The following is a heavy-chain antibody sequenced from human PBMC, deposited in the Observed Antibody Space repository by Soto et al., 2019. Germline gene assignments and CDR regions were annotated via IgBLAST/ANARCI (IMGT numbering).Heavy chain of an antibody. CDR1: GFTFSSYA. V-gene: IGHV3-23*01. CDR2: ISGSGGST. Sequence: GGSLRLSCAASGFTFSSYAMSWVRQAPGKGLEWVSAISGSGGSTYYADSVKGRFTISRDNSKNTLYLQMSSLRAEDTAVYYCVKILQYSYGLPHWGQGTLVTVSS. CDR3: VKILQYSYGLPH. D-gene: IGHD5-18*01. J-gene: IGHJ4*02.